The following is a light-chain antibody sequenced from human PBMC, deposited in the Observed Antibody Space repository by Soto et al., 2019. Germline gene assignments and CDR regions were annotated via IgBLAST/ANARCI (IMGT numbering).Light chain of an antibody. CDR1: SSDVGGYNY. CDR3: SSYTSSSTLYV. J-gene: IGLJ1*01. Sequence: QSVLTQPASVSGSPGQSITISCTGTSSDVGGYNYLSWYQQHPGKAPKPMIYEVSNRPSGVSNRFSGSKSGNTASLTISGLQAEDEADYYCSSYTSSSTLYVFGTGTKVTVL. CDR2: EVS. V-gene: IGLV2-14*01.